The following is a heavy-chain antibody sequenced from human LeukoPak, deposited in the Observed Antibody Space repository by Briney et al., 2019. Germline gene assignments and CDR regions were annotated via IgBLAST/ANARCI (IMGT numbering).Heavy chain of an antibody. CDR2: ISGSGDGT. CDR1: GFTFTNYA. D-gene: IGHD3-22*01. Sequence: GGSLRLSCAASGFTFTNYAMTWVRQGPGKRLEWVSGISGSGDGTDYAGSVRGRFTISRDNSKNTVYLQMNSLRAEDTAMYYCAKERSDSNDYYNFDYWGQGTLVTVSS. J-gene: IGHJ4*02. V-gene: IGHV3-23*01. CDR3: AKERSDSNDYYNFDY.